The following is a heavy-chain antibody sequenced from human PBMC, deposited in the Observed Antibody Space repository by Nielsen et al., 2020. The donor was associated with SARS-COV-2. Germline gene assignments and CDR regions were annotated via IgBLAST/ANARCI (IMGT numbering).Heavy chain of an antibody. V-gene: IGHV3-33*08. J-gene: IGHJ4*02. Sequence: GESLKISCAASGFTFSSYGMHWVRQAPGKGLEWVAVIWYDGSNKYYADSVKGRFTISRDNSKNTLYLQMNSLRAEDTAVYYCARVDRDYYHSSGPFDYWGQGALVTVSS. CDR3: ARVDRDYYHSSGPFDY. CDR1: GFTFSSYG. CDR2: IWYDGSNK. D-gene: IGHD3-22*01.